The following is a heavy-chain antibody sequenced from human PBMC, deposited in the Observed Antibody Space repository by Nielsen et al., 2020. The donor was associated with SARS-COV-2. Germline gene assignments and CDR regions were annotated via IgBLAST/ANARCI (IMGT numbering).Heavy chain of an antibody. CDR1: GYTFSNYD. D-gene: IGHD6-13*01. CDR3: ATDHGARIAAAGAGWGAFDI. CDR2: MNPNSGNT. V-gene: IGHV1-8*01. Sequence: ASVKVSCKASGYTFSNYDINWVRQATGQGLEWMGWMNPNSGNTGYAQKFQGRVTITRNTSISTAYMELSSLRSQDTAVYYCATDHGARIAAAGAGWGAFDIWGQGTMVTVSS. J-gene: IGHJ3*02.